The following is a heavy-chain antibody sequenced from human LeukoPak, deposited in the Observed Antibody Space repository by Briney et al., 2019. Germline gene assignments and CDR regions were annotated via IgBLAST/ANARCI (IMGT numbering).Heavy chain of an antibody. D-gene: IGHD6-13*01. CDR1: GFTFSSYA. CDR3: TTGSSWYYFDY. Sequence: TGGSLRLSCAASGFTFSSYAMSWVRQAPGKGLEWVGRIKSKTDGGTTDYAAPVKGRFTISRDDSKNTLYLQMDSLKTEDTAVYYCTTGSSWYYFDYWGQGTLVTVSS. V-gene: IGHV3-15*01. J-gene: IGHJ4*02. CDR2: IKSKTDGGTT.